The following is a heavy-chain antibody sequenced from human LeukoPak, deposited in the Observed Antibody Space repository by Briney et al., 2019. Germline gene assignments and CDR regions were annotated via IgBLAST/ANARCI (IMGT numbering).Heavy chain of an antibody. D-gene: IGHD6-13*01. J-gene: IGHJ4*02. CDR3: AREISSWYGPGAHDY. CDR1: GFTFSSYW. V-gene: IGHV3-7*01. CDR2: IKQDGSEK. Sequence: PGGSLRLSCAASGFTFSSYWMSWVRQAPGKGLEWVANIKQDGSEKYYVDSVKGRFTISRDNAKNSLYLQMNSLRAEDTAVYYCAREISSWYGPGAHDYWGQGTLVIVSS.